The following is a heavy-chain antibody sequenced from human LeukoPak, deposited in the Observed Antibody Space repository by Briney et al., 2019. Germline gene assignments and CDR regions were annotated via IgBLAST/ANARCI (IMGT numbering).Heavy chain of an antibody. J-gene: IGHJ4*02. D-gene: IGHD6-19*01. Sequence: SETLSLTCTVSGGSISSSSHYWGWIRQPPGKGLEWIGSIYYSGSAYYNPSLKSRVTTSVDTSKNQFSLKLNSLTAADTAVYYCADIYTSGGTTLDHWGRGILVTVSS. CDR2: IYYSGSA. V-gene: IGHV4-39*07. CDR1: GGSISSSSHY. CDR3: ADIYTSGGTTLDH.